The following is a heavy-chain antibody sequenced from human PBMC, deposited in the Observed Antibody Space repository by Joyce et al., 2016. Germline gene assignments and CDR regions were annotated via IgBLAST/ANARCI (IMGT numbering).Heavy chain of an antibody. J-gene: IGHJ6*02. D-gene: IGHD3-10*01. CDR1: GYSFITYG. Sequence: QVQLVQSATEVKKPGASVKVSCKASGYSFITYGISWVRQAPGQGREWMGWISAYNGNTTYGQKFQGRITMTRDRSARTAYMELRSLTSDDTAVYYCARDRVIRGVNGMDVWGQGTTVIVSS. V-gene: IGHV1-18*04. CDR2: ISAYNGNT. CDR3: ARDRVIRGVNGMDV.